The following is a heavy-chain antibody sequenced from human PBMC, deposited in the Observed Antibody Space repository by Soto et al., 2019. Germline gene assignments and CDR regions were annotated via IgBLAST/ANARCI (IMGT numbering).Heavy chain of an antibody. D-gene: IGHD5-18*01. J-gene: IGHJ4*02. CDR1: GYTFTSYD. CDR2: MNPNSGNT. V-gene: IGHV1-8*01. CDR3: ARTPIYSYGQSSDY. Sequence: QVQLVQSGAEVKKPGASVKVSCKASGYTFTSYDINWVRQATGQGLEWMGWMNPNSGNTGYAQKFQGRVTMTRNTPKSTAYMELSSLRSEDTAVYYCARTPIYSYGQSSDYWGQGTLVTVSS.